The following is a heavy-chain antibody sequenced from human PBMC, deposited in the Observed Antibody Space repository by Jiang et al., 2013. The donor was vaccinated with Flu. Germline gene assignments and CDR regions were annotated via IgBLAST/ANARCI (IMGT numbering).Heavy chain of an antibody. CDR1: GFSFSYYG. Sequence: QLLESGGGVVQPGGSLRLSCAASGFSFSYYGMYWVRQAPGKGLEWVASIWHDGSKRYYADSVKGRFTISRDNSKNTLYVQMNSLRAEDTAVYYCATLRGSTYDTYLMDYWGQGTLVSVSS. CDR2: IWHDGSKR. J-gene: IGHJ4*02. D-gene: IGHD2-2*01. V-gene: IGHV3-30*02. CDR3: ATLRGSTYDTYLMDY.